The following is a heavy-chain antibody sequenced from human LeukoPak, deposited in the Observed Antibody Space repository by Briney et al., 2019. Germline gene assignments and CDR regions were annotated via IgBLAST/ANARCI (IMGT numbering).Heavy chain of an antibody. J-gene: IGHJ6*04. CDR1: GFTFSNYA. CDR2: ISGSGNNR. CDR3: AELGITMIGGV. Sequence: GGSLRLSCAASGFTFSNYAMNWVRQAPGKGLEWVSVISGSGNNRYYADSVKGRFTISRDNAKNSLYLQMNSLRAEDTAVYYCAELGITMIGGVWGKGTTVTISS. D-gene: IGHD3-10*02. V-gene: IGHV3-23*01.